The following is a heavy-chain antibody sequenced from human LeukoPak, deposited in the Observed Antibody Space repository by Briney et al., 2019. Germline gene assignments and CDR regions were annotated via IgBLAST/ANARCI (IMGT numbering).Heavy chain of an antibody. V-gene: IGHV3-21*01. CDR3: ARDMSPTIFGVVITPYFDY. D-gene: IGHD3-3*01. J-gene: IGHJ4*02. CDR2: ISSSSSYI. Sequence: GGSLRLSCAASGFTFSSYSMNWVRQAPAKGLEWVSSISSSSSYIYYADSVKGRFTISRDNAKNSLYLQMNSLRAEDTAVYYCARDMSPTIFGVVITPYFDYWGQGTLVTVSS. CDR1: GFTFSSYS.